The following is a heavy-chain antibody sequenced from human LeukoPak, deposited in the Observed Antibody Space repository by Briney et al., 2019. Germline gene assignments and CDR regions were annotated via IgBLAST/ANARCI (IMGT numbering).Heavy chain of an antibody. J-gene: IGHJ4*02. CDR2: ISSSGSTI. Sequence: GGSLRLSCAASGFTFTSYSMNWVRQAPGKGLEWVSYISSSGSTIYYADSVKGRFTISRDNAKNSLYLQMNSLRAEDTAVYYCARDSEQWLIFDYWGQGTLVTVSS. V-gene: IGHV3-48*04. D-gene: IGHD6-19*01. CDR1: GFTFTSYS. CDR3: ARDSEQWLIFDY.